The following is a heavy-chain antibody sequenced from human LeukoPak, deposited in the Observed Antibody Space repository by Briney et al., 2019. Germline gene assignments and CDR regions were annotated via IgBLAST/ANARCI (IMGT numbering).Heavy chain of an antibody. CDR3: ARGGSSSDYYYGMDV. J-gene: IGHJ6*02. CDR1: GYSFTSYW. Sequence: GESLKISCKGSGYSFTSYWIGWVRQMPGKGLEWMGIIYPGDSDIRYSPSFQGQVTISADKSISTAHLQWISLKASDTAMYYCARGGSSSDYYYGMDVWGQGTTVTVSS. V-gene: IGHV5-51*01. CDR2: IYPGDSDI. D-gene: IGHD6-13*01.